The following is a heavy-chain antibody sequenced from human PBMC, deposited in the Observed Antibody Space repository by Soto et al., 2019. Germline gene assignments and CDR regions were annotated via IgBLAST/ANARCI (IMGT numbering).Heavy chain of an antibody. CDR3: AREGLSRCLEWLDYYYYGMDV. J-gene: IGHJ6*02. CDR1: GFTFSSYG. CDR2: IWYDGSNK. D-gene: IGHD3-3*01. Sequence: QVQLVESGGGVVQPGRSLRLSCAASGFTFSSYGMHWVRQAPGKGLEWVAVIWYDGSNKYYADSVKGRFTISRDNSKNTMYLQMNSLRAEDTAVYYCAREGLSRCLEWLDYYYYGMDVWGQGTTVTVSS. V-gene: IGHV3-33*01.